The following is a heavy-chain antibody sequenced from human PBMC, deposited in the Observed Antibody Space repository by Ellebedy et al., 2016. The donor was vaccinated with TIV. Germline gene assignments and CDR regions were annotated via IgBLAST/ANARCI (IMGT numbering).Heavy chain of an antibody. J-gene: IGHJ2*01. CDR1: GFSLSTSGMC. V-gene: IGHV2-70*01. D-gene: IGHD6-19*01. CDR2: IDWDDDK. CDR3: ARTPRSGWSPWHFDL. Sequence: SGPTLVXPPQTLTLTCTFSGFSLSTSGMCVSWIRQPPGKALEWLALIDWDDDKYYSTSLKTRLTISKDTSKNQVVLTMTNMDPVDTATYYCARTPRSGWSPWHFDLWGRGTLVTVSS.